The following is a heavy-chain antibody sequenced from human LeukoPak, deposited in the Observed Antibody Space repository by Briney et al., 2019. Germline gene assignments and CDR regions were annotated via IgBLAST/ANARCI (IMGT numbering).Heavy chain of an antibody. CDR2: IRYDGSNK. CDR3: AKVKGSYYGDAFDI. V-gene: IGHV3-30*02. J-gene: IGHJ3*02. D-gene: IGHD1-26*01. Sequence: GGSLRLSCTGSGVTFEDYYLSWIRQAPGKGLEWVAFIRYDGSNKYYADSVKGRFTISRDNSKNTLYLQMNSLRAEDTAVYYCAKVKGSYYGDAFDIWGQGTMVTVSS. CDR1: GVTFEDYY.